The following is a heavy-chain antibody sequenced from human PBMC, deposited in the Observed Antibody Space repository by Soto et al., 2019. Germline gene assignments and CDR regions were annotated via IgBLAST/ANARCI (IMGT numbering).Heavy chain of an antibody. CDR1: GGSISSSRSY. V-gene: IGHV4-39*01. CDR2: IFYSGST. Sequence: SETLSLTCNVSGGSISSSRSYWAWIRQPPGKGLEWIANIFYSGSTYYNPSLASRVTVSVDTSKNQFSLKLSSVTAADTAVYYCAIHPTTADIHLWFDPCGQGTLVPVSS. CDR3: AIHPTTADIHLWFDP. D-gene: IGHD2-2*01. J-gene: IGHJ5*02.